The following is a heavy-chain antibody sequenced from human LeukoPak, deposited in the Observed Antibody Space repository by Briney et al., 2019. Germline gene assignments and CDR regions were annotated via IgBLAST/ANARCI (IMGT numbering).Heavy chain of an antibody. Sequence: TGGSLRLSCAASGFTFSSYGMSWVRQAPGKGLEWVSAISGSGGSTSYADSVKGRFSISRDKSKNTLYLQMNSLRAEDTAVYYCAKEAVAAGMVGMDVWGQGTTVTVSS. J-gene: IGHJ6*02. D-gene: IGHD6-13*01. V-gene: IGHV3-23*01. CDR2: ISGSGGST. CDR1: GFTFSSYG. CDR3: AKEAVAAGMVGMDV.